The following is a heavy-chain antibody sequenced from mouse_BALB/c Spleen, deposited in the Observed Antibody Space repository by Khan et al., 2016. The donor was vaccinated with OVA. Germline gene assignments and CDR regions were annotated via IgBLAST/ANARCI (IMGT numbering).Heavy chain of an antibody. Sequence: EVELVESGGDLVKPGGSLKLSCAASGFTFSTYGMSWVRQTPDKRLEWVATISSGGSYTYYPDSVKGRFTISRDKAKNTPYLQLSSLKSEDTAMYYCARLAYYYNSEGCAYWGQGTLVTVSA. V-gene: IGHV5-6*01. CDR2: ISSGGSYT. J-gene: IGHJ3*01. CDR1: GFTFSTYG. D-gene: IGHD1-1*01. CDR3: ARLAYYYNSEGCAY.